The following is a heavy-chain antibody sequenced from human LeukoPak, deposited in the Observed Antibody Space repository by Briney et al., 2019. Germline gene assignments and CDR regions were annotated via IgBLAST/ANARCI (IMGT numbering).Heavy chain of an antibody. CDR1: GFIFSSYS. CDR2: ISSSSSYI. J-gene: IGHJ5*02. D-gene: IGHD5-18*01. CDR3: ARGTRYSNGANQLYNWFDP. V-gene: IGHV3-21*01. Sequence: GGSLRLSCAASGFIFSSYSTNWVRQAPGKGLEWVSSISSSSSYIYYADSVKGRFTISRDNAKNSLSLQMNSLRAEDTAVYYCARGTRYSNGANQLYNWFDPWGQGTLVTVSS.